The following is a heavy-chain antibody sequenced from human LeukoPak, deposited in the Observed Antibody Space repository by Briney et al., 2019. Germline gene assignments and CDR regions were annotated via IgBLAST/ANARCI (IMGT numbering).Heavy chain of an antibody. CDR1: GHTFTNYY. CDR3: ARQVKAKYFDWSVPPDY. Sequence: ASVKVSCKASGHTFTNYYINWVRQAPGQGLEWLGWINPDNGVTIYAQKFQGRVTMTRDTSISTAYMELSRLRSDDTAVYYCARQVKAKYFDWSVPPDYWGQGTLVTVSS. D-gene: IGHD3-9*01. V-gene: IGHV1-2*02. J-gene: IGHJ4*02. CDR2: INPDNGVT.